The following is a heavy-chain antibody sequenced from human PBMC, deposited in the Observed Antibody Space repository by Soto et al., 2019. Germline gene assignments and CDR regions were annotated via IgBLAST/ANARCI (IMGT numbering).Heavy chain of an antibody. CDR2: ISSSSSTI. CDR3: ARELVRDYYDSSGYYFDY. J-gene: IGHJ4*02. V-gene: IGHV3-48*02. Sequence: VGSLRLSCAASGFTFSSYSMNWVRQAPGKGLEWVSYISSSSSTIYYADSVKGRFTISRDNAKNSLYLQMNSLRDEDTAVYYCARELVRDYYDSSGYYFDYWGQGTLVTVS. D-gene: IGHD3-22*01. CDR1: GFTFSSYS.